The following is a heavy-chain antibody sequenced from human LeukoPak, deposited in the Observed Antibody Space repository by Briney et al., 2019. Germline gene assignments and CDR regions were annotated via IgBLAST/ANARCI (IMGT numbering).Heavy chain of an antibody. V-gene: IGHV4-59*08. D-gene: IGHD3-10*01. CDR2: IYRSGST. Sequence: PSETLSLTCTVSGGSMSNYYWSWIRQPPGKRLEWIGYIYRSGSTNYNPSLNSRVTISIDTSKNQFSLNLSSVTAADTAVYYCARHPTGSGRTNGVDVWGQGTTVTVSS. CDR1: GGSMSNYY. J-gene: IGHJ6*02. CDR3: ARHPTGSGRTNGVDV.